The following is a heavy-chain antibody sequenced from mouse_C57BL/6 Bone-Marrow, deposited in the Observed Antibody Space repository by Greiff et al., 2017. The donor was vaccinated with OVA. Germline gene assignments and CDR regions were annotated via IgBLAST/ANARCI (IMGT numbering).Heavy chain of an antibody. CDR3: ARFITTVVATRDYFDY. Sequence: QVQLQQSGAELVKPGASVKLSCKASGYTFTSYWMHWVKQRPGQGLEWIGMIHPNSGSTNYNEKFKSKATLTVDKSSSTAYMQRSSLTSEDSAVYYCARFITTVVATRDYFDYWGQGTTLTVSS. J-gene: IGHJ2*01. V-gene: IGHV1-64*01. D-gene: IGHD1-1*01. CDR1: GYTFTSYW. CDR2: IHPNSGST.